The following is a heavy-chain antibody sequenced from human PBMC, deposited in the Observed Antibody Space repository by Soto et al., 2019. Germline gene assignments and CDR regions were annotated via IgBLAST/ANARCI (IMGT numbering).Heavy chain of an antibody. D-gene: IGHD3-22*01. CDR2: IGSSGSTI. Sequence: PGGSLRLSCAASGFTFSDYYMSWIRQAPGKGLEWVSYIGSSGSTIYYADSVKGRFTISRDNAKNSLYLQMNSLRAEDTAVYYCASPPGRYYDSRGYPWGQGTLVTVSS. CDR3: ASPPGRYYDSRGYP. J-gene: IGHJ4*02. V-gene: IGHV3-11*01. CDR1: GFTFSDYY.